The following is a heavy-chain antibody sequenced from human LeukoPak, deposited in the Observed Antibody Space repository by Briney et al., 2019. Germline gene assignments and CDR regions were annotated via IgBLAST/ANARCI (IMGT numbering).Heavy chain of an antibody. CDR2: ISAYSGNT. V-gene: IGHV1-18*04. Sequence: GASVKVSCKASGYTLSSYGISWVRQAPGQGLEWMGWISAYSGNTNYAQKFQGRVTMTTETSTSTAYMELRSLRSDDTAVYYCARDPLPTYYYGSGSYPDYFDYWGQGTLVTVSS. J-gene: IGHJ4*02. D-gene: IGHD3-10*01. CDR1: GYTLSSYG. CDR3: ARDPLPTYYYGSGSYPDYFDY.